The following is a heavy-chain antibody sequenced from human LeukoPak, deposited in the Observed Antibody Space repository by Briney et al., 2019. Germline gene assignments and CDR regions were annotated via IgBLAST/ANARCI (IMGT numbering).Heavy chain of an antibody. CDR2: ISSSGSAI. V-gene: IGHV3-11*04. Sequence: GGSLRLSCAASGSTVSSNYMSWIRQAPGKGLEWLSYISSSGSAIFYADSVKGRFTISRDNAKNSLYLQMNSLRAEDTAVYYCARRPYSSSWYYFDYWGQGTLVTVSS. CDR1: GSTVSSNY. J-gene: IGHJ4*02. D-gene: IGHD6-13*01. CDR3: ARRPYSSSWYYFDY.